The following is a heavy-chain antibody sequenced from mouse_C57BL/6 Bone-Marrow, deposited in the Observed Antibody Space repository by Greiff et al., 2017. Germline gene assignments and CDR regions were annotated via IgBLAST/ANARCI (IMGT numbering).Heavy chain of an antibody. CDR1: GYTFTSYW. D-gene: IGHD1-1*01. J-gene: IGHJ1*03. CDR2: INPSNGGT. Sequence: VQLQQPGTELVKPGASVKLSCKASGYTFTSYWMHWVKQRPGQGLEWIGNINPSNGGTNYNEKFKSKATLTVDKSSSTAYMQLSSLTSEDSAVYDCANYGSNYRDFDVWGTGTTVTVSS. CDR3: ANYGSNYRDFDV. V-gene: IGHV1-53*01.